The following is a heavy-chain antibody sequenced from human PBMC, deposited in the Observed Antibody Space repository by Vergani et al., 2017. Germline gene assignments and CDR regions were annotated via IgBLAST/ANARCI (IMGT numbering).Heavy chain of an antibody. CDR2: IYHSGST. CDR3: ARHGSPTYYYDSSGYYVGAFDI. V-gene: IGHV4-38-2*01. Sequence: QVQLQESGPGLVKPSETLSLTCAVSGYSISSGYYWGWIRQPPGKGLEWIGSIYHSGSTYYNPSLKSRVTISVDTSKNQFSLKLSSVTAADTAVYYCARHGSPTYYYDSSGYYVGAFDIWGQGTMVTVSS. CDR1: GYSISSGYY. J-gene: IGHJ3*02. D-gene: IGHD3-22*01.